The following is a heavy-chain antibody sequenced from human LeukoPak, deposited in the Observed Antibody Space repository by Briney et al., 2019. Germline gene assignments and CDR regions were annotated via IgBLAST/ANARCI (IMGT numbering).Heavy chain of an antibody. D-gene: IGHD5-18*01. CDR1: GYALTSYG. CDR3: ARIERGYSYYFDY. CDR2: ISAYNGNT. Sequence: GASVKVSCKASGYALTSYGISRVRQAPGQGLEWMGWISAYNGNTNYAQKLQGRVTMTTDTSTSTAYMELRSLRSDDTAVYYCARIERGYSYYFDYWGQGTLVTVSS. J-gene: IGHJ4*02. V-gene: IGHV1-18*01.